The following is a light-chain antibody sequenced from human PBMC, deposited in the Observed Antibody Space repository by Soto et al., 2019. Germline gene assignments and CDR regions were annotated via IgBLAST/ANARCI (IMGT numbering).Light chain of an antibody. CDR3: SANTRGITLL. CDR1: SSDVGGYNY. V-gene: IGLV2-14*01. Sequence: QSALTQPASVSGSPGQSITISCTGTSSDVGGYNYVSWYQQHPGKAPKLMISEVSNRPSGVPNRFSGSKSGNTASLTMSGLQDEAEDYYYCSANTRGITLLFGAGTKLTVL. J-gene: IGLJ2*01. CDR2: EVS.